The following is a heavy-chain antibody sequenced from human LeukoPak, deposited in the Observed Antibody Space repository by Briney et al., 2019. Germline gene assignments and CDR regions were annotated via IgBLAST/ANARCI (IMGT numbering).Heavy chain of an antibody. CDR3: ARAKGDRWYNWFDP. J-gene: IGHJ5*02. D-gene: IGHD4-23*01. CDR1: GYTFTSYD. V-gene: IGHV1-8*02. Sequence: ASVKVSCKASGYTFTSYDINWVRQATGQGLEWMGWMNPNSGNTGYAQKLQGRVTMTTDTSTSTAYMELRSLRSDDTAVYYCARAKGDRWYNWFDPWGQGTLVTVSS. CDR2: MNPNSGNT.